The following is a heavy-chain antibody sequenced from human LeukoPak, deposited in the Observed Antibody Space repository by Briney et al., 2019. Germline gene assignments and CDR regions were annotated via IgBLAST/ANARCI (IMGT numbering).Heavy chain of an antibody. CDR3: ARVGLPHYYYYYMDV. CDR1: GFTFDGYA. CDR2: ISWNSGSI. J-gene: IGHJ6*03. D-gene: IGHD4-11*01. Sequence: GRSLRLSCAASGFTFDGYAMHWVRQAPGEGLEWVSGISWNSGSIGYADSVKGRFTISRDNAKNSLYLQMNSLRAEDTAVYYCARVGLPHYYYYYMDVWGKGTTVTVSS. V-gene: IGHV3-9*01.